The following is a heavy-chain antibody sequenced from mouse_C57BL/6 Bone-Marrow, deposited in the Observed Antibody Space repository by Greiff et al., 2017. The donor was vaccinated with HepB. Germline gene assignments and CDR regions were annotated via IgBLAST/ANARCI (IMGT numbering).Heavy chain of an antibody. CDR2: IYPGSGNT. Sequence: VKLMESGAELVRPGASVKLSCKASGYTFTDYYINWVKQRPGQGLEWIARIYPGSGNTYYNEKFKGKATLTAEKSSSTAYMQLSSLTSEDSAVYFCARPIYGSSPYFDYWGQGTTLTVSS. CDR3: ARPIYGSSPYFDY. D-gene: IGHD1-1*01. CDR1: GYTFTDYY. V-gene: IGHV1-76*01. J-gene: IGHJ2*01.